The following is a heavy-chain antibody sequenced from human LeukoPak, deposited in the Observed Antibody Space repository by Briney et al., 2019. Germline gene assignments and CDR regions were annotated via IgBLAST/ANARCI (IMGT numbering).Heavy chain of an antibody. D-gene: IGHD4-17*01. CDR2: IKQDGSEK. V-gene: IGHV3-7*01. CDR1: GFTFSSYC. J-gene: IGHJ4*02. Sequence: GGSLRLSCAASGFTFSSYCMSWVRQAPGKGLEWVANIKQDGSEKYYVDSVKGRFTISRDNAKNTLYLQMNSLRAEDTAVYYCARVRDYGDFSFYFDYWGQGTLVTVSS. CDR3: ARVRDYGDFSFYFDY.